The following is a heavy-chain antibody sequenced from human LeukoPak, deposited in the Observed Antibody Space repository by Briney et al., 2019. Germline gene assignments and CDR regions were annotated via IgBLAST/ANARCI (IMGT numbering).Heavy chain of an antibody. CDR2: INHSGST. D-gene: IGHD3-16*01. CDR3: ASMNYYYYGMDV. V-gene: IGHV4-34*01. Sequence: SETLSLTCAVYGGSFSGYYRSWIRQPPGKGLEWIGEINHSGSTNYNPSLKSRVTISVDTSKNQFSLKLSSVTAADTAVYYCASMNYYYYGMDVWGQGTTVTVSS. CDR1: GGSFSGYY. J-gene: IGHJ6*02.